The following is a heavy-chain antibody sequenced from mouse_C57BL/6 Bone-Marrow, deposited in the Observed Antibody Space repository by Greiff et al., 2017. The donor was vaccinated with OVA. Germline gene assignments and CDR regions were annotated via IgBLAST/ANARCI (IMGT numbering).Heavy chain of an antibody. CDR3: ARLLRSFYAMDY. V-gene: IGHV1-54*01. CDR2: IYPGSGNT. D-gene: IGHD1-1*01. CDR1: GYAFTNYL. J-gene: IGHJ4*01. Sequence: VQLQQSGAELVRPGTSVKVSCKASGYAFTNYLIEWVKQRPGQGLEWIGWIYPGSGNTKYNEKFKGKATLTADTSSSTAYMQLSSLTSEDSAVYYCARLLRSFYAMDYWGQGTSVTVSS.